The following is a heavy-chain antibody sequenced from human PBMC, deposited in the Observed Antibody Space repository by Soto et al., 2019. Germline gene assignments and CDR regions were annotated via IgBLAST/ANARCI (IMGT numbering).Heavy chain of an antibody. V-gene: IGHV3-7*04. CDR1: ESTVSRDW. Sequence: VHLVESGGGLVQTGGSLRLSCAIFESTVSRDWMNWVRQAPGKGLEWVAHINQDGSEKYYVDSVKGRFTISRDNAKKSLYLQMSSLGPAETAMDYCAGGVGGAFWGQGTLVTVSS. CDR2: INQDGSEK. CDR3: AGGVGGAF. J-gene: IGHJ4*02. D-gene: IGHD1-26*01.